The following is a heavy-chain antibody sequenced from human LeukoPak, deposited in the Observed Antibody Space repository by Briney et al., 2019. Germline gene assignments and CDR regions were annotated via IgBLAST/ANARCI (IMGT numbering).Heavy chain of an antibody. CDR1: GFTFSSYG. D-gene: IGHD3-9*01. CDR2: IWYDGSNK. J-gene: IGHJ4*02. V-gene: IGHV3-33*06. CDR3: AKDPHYDILTGYYTYFDY. Sequence: GRSLRLSCAASGFTFSSYGMHWVRQAPGKGLEWVAVIWYDGSNKYYADSVKGRSTISRDNSKNTLYVQMNSLRAEDTAVYYCAKDPHYDILTGYYTYFDYWGQGTLVTVSS.